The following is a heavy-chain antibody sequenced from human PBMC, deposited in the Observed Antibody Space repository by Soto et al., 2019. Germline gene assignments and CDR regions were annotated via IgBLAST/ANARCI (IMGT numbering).Heavy chain of an antibody. Sequence: EVQLVDTGGGLIQPGGSLRLSCAASGFTVSSNYMSWVRQAPGKGLEWVSVIYSGGNTYYADSVRRRFTISRDTSKNTLYLQMNSLRAEDTAVYYCARDRGSSSFYYYGMDVWGQGTTVTVSS. CDR1: GFTVSSNY. V-gene: IGHV3-53*02. CDR3: ARDRGSSSFYYYGMDV. J-gene: IGHJ6*02. D-gene: IGHD6-6*01. CDR2: IYSGGNT.